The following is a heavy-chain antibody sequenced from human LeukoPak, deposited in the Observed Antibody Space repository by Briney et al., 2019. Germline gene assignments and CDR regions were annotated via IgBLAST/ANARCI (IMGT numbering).Heavy chain of an antibody. Sequence: GGSLRLSCAASGFTFSNYWMNWVRQAPGKGLEWVANIKEDGSEKYYVDSVKGRLTISRDNAKNSLYLQMNSLRAEDTAVYYCARFYGAAAGFDYWGQGTLVTVSS. D-gene: IGHD6-13*01. J-gene: IGHJ4*02. CDR2: IKEDGSEK. CDR1: GFTFSNYW. CDR3: ARFYGAAAGFDY. V-gene: IGHV3-7*01.